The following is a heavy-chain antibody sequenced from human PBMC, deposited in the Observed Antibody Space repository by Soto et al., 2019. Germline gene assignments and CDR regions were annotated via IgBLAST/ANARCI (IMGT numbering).Heavy chain of an antibody. V-gene: IGHV4-59*01. CDR3: ARMEWLLGNWFDP. J-gene: IGHJ5*02. Sequence: SETLSLTCTVSGGSISSYYWSWIRQPPGKGLEWIGYIYYSGSTNYNPSLKSRVTISVDTSKNQFSLKLSSVTAADTAVYYCARMEWLLGNWFDPWGQGTLVTVSS. D-gene: IGHD3-3*01. CDR2: IYYSGST. CDR1: GGSISSYY.